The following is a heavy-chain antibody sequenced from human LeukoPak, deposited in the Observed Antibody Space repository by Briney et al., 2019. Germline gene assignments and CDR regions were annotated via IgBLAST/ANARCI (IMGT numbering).Heavy chain of an antibody. CDR2: IYYSGST. D-gene: IGHD4-11*01. CDR1: GGSIRSYY. V-gene: IGHV4-59*01. J-gene: IGHJ4*02. Sequence: MTSETLSLTCTGSGGSIRSYYWSWIRQPPRKGLEWIGYIYYSGSTNYNPSLKSRVTISVDTSKNQFSLKLSSVTAADTAVYYCARTTPAFDYWGQGTLVTVSS. CDR3: ARTTPAFDY.